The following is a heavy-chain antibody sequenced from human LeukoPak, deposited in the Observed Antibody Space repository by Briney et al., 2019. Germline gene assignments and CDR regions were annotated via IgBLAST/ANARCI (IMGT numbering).Heavy chain of an antibody. CDR1: GGSLRSGSYY. CDR3: ARGYYGSGSFFDY. CDR2: IYYSGST. D-gene: IGHD3-10*01. J-gene: IGHJ4*02. Sequence: PSETLSLTCTVSGGSLRSGSYYWSWIRQPPGKGLEWFGYIYYSGSTNYNPSLRSRVPISVDTSKNQFSLQLSSVTAADTAVYYCARGYYGSGSFFDYWGQGTLVTVSS. V-gene: IGHV4-61*01.